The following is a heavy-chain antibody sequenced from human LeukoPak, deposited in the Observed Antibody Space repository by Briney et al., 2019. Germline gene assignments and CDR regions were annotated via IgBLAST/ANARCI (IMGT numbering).Heavy chain of an antibody. Sequence: SVNVSCKASVGTLSSYAISWVRQAPGQGLEWMGGIIPIFGTANYAQKFQGRVTITADESTSTAYMELSSLRSEDTAVYYCARDDSGSYYGHYYYGMDVWGQGTTVTVSS. J-gene: IGHJ6*02. D-gene: IGHD1-26*01. CDR3: ARDDSGSYYGHYYYGMDV. CDR2: IIPIFGTA. CDR1: VGTLSSYA. V-gene: IGHV1-69*01.